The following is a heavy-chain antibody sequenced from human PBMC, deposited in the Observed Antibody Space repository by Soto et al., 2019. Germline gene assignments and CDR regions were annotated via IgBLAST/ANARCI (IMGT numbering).Heavy chain of an antibody. Sequence: SETLSLTCAVYGGSFSGYYWSWIRQPPGKGLEWIGEINHSGSTNYNPSLKSRVTISVDTSKNQFSLKLSSVTAADTAVYYCARRYCSGGSCYSAANWFDPWGQGTLVTVSS. V-gene: IGHV4-34*01. CDR3: ARRYCSGGSCYSAANWFDP. D-gene: IGHD2-15*01. CDR1: GGSFSGYY. CDR2: INHSGST. J-gene: IGHJ5*02.